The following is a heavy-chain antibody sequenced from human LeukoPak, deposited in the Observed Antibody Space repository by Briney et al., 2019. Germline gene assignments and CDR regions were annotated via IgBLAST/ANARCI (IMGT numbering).Heavy chain of an antibody. J-gene: IGHJ4*02. Sequence: GRSLRLSCAASGFTFSSYAMRWVRQAPGKGLEWVAVISYDGSNKYYADSVKGRFTISRDNSKNTLYLQMNSLRAEDTAVYYCARVWGCSSTSCYEGTFDYWGQGTLVTVSS. CDR2: ISYDGSNK. D-gene: IGHD2-2*01. V-gene: IGHV3-30*04. CDR3: ARVWGCSSTSCYEGTFDY. CDR1: GFTFSSYA.